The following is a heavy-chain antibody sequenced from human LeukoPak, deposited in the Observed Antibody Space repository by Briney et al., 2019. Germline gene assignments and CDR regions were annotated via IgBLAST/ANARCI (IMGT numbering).Heavy chain of an antibody. CDR1: GFTFSSYA. J-gene: IGHJ5*02. CDR2: ISGSGGST. V-gene: IGHV3-23*01. D-gene: IGHD3-10*01. Sequence: GGSLRLSCAASGFTFSSYAMSWVRQAPGEGLEWVSAISGSGGSTYYADSVKGRFTISRDNSKNTLYLQMNSLRAEDTAVYYCAKDPWDGARYSGDWFDPWGQGTLVTVSS. CDR3: AKDPWDGARYSGDWFDP.